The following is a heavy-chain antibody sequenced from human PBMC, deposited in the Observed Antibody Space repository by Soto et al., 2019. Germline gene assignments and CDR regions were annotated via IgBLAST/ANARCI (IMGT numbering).Heavy chain of an antibody. J-gene: IGHJ4*02. CDR3: ARDSSHYFDY. CDR2: ISPHNGKT. Sequence: ASVKVSCKTSGYTFVTYYISWLPQAPGQGIEWMGWISPHNGKTIYIEDLPGRVTLTADTSTSTAYMELRNLRSDDTAVYFCARDSSHYFDYWGQGTLVTGSS. D-gene: IGHD6-19*01. CDR1: GYTFVTYY. V-gene: IGHV1-18*01.